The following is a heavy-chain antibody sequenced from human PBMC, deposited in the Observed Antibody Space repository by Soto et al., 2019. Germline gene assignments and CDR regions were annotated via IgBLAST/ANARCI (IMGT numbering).Heavy chain of an antibody. J-gene: IGHJ4*02. D-gene: IGHD6-6*01. CDR1: GFSLSTSGEG. Sequence: QITLKESGPTLVRPTQTLMLTCSFSGFSLSTSGEGVGWIRQPPGKALEWLALIYWDDDKRYNPSLESRLTITKDTSKNQVVLSMTMVDPVDTATYYCAHLIAARPFDSWGQGTLVTVSS. V-gene: IGHV2-5*02. CDR3: AHLIAARPFDS. CDR2: IYWDDDK.